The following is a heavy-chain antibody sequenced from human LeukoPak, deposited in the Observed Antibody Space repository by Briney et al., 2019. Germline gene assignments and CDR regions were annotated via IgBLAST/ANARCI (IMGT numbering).Heavy chain of an antibody. CDR1: GFTFSSYA. Sequence: PGGSLRLSCSASGFTFSSYAMHWVRQAPGKGLEYVSAISSNGGSTYYADSVKGRFTISRNNSKNTLYLHMNSLRAEDTAVYYCEKLRSSSSSDAFDIWGQGTMVTVSS. V-gene: IGHV3-64*04. J-gene: IGHJ3*02. CDR2: ISSNGGST. CDR3: EKLRSSSSSDAFDI. D-gene: IGHD2-2*01.